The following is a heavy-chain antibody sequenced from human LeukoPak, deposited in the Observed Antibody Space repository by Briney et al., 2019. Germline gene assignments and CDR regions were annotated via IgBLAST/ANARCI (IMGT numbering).Heavy chain of an antibody. CDR3: ARRNHYFHYMDV. Sequence: PSETLSLTCTVSGGSINSYYWTWIRQSPVKGLEWIGYIFPSGSAFYNPSLESRVTISLDTSENQFSLTLSFVTAADTAVYYCARRNHYFHYMDVWGKGTTVTVSS. CDR2: IFPSGSA. J-gene: IGHJ6*03. V-gene: IGHV4-4*08. CDR1: GGSINSYY.